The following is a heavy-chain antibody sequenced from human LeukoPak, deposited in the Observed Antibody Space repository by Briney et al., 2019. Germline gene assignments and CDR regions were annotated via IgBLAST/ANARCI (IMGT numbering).Heavy chain of an antibody. Sequence: TGGSLRLSCAASGFTFSSYWMSWVRQAPGKGLEWVANIKQDGSEKYYVDSVKGRFTISRDNAKNSLYLQMNSLRAEDTAVYYCARDGPLYCSSTSCFDAFDIWGQGTMVTVSS. V-gene: IGHV3-7*01. J-gene: IGHJ3*02. CDR1: GFTFSSYW. CDR3: ARDGPLYCSSTSCFDAFDI. CDR2: IKQDGSEK. D-gene: IGHD2-2*01.